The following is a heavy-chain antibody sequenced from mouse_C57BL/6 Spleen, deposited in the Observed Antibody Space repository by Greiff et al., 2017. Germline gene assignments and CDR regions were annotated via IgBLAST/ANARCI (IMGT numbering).Heavy chain of an antibody. Sequence: VQLQQPGAELVKPGASVKMSCKASGYTFTSYWITWVKQRPGQGLEWIGDIYPGSGSTNYNEKFKSKATLTVDTSSSTAYMQLSSLTSEDSAVYYCARGPRLYGNFLDYWGQGTTLTVSS. CDR1: GYTFTSYW. CDR2: IYPGSGST. V-gene: IGHV1-55*01. CDR3: ARGPRLYGNFLDY. D-gene: IGHD2-10*02. J-gene: IGHJ2*01.